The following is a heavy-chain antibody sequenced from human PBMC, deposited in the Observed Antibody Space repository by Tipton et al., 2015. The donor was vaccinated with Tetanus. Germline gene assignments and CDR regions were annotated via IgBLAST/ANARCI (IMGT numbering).Heavy chain of an antibody. J-gene: IGHJ4*02. CDR2: ISNGNP. D-gene: IGHD2/OR15-2a*01. CDR1: GGSISSYY. CDR3: ARGITDGYFRRLDY. V-gene: IGHV4-4*07. Sequence: TLSLTCTVSGGSISSYYWSWIRQPAGKGLEWIGHISNGNPDYTPSLKSRLTLSADTSKNELSLKLQSVTAADAAVYYCARGITDGYFRRLDYWGQGTRVAVSP.